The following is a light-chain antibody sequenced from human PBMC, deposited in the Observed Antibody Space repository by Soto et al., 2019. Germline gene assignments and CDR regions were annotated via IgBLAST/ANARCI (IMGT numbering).Light chain of an antibody. CDR2: GNN. V-gene: IGLV1-40*01. Sequence: QSVLTQPPSLSGAPGQSVTIPCTGSRSNIGAGYDVHWYHQLPGTAPKVVVYGNNNRPSGVPDRFSASKSGSSASLAITGLPAEDEADYYCHYYGNALSGSEVCVGGTKVPVL. CDR3: HYYGNALSGSEV. J-gene: IGLJ3*02. CDR1: RSNIGAGYD.